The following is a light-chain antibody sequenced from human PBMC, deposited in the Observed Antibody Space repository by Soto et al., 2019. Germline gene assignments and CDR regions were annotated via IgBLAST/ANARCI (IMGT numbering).Light chain of an antibody. CDR2: DVC. CDR1: SSDVGAYNY. CDR3: SEYPGDYVYF. Sequence: QSVLTQPRSVSGSPGQSVTISCTGTSSDVGAYNYLSWYQRHAGKGPKAVIHDVCARPSGLTVRFSASKSGNTASLTISGLQTDNEADDYWSEYPGDYVYFFGSGHKVTVL. V-gene: IGLV2-11*01. J-gene: IGLJ1*01.